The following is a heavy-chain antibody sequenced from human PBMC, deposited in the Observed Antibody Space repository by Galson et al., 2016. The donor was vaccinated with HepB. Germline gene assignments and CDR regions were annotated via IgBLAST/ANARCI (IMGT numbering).Heavy chain of an antibody. CDR3: ANKGPSTVSFGY. D-gene: IGHD4-11*01. Sequence: ALVKPTQTLTLTCTFSGFSLTTTGVGVAWIRQPPGKALEWLALIYWNDDKRYSPSLKSRLTITKDTSKKQVVLTMTNMDPVDTAIYFCANKGPSTVSFGYWGQGTLVAVSS. V-gene: IGHV2-5*01. J-gene: IGHJ4*02. CDR2: IYWNDDK. CDR1: GFSLTTTGVG.